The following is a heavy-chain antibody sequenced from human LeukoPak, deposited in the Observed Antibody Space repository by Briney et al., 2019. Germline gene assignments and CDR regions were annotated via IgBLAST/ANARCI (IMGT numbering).Heavy chain of an antibody. CDR3: ARDLNYGNSNPYYFGY. J-gene: IGHJ4*02. CDR2: ISGTSSII. CDR1: GFTFRTYE. D-gene: IGHD4-23*01. Sequence: QPGGSLRLSCAASGFTFRTYEMSWVRQAPGKGLEWVSYISGTSSIIHYADSVKGRFTISRDNAKNSLYLQMNSLRAEDTAVYYCARDLNYGNSNPYYFGYWGPGTLVTVSS. V-gene: IGHV3-48*03.